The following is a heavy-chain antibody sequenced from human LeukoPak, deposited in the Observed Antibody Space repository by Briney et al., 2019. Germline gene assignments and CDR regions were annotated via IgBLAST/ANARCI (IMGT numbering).Heavy chain of an antibody. CDR2: INAGNGNT. J-gene: IGHJ5*02. V-gene: IGHV1-3*01. D-gene: IGHD1/OR15-1a*01. CDR3: AREGINNAPRWFDP. CDR1: GYTFTSYA. Sequence: GASVKVSCKASGYTFTSYAMHWVRQAPGQRLEWMGWINAGNGNTKYSQKFQGRVTITRDTSASTAYMELSCLRSEDTAMYYCAREGINNAPRWFDPWGQGTLVTVSS.